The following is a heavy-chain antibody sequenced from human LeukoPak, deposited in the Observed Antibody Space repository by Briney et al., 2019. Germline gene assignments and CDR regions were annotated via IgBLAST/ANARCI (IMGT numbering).Heavy chain of an antibody. D-gene: IGHD6-13*01. CDR3: ARDVYSSSWYPPSYYYMDV. V-gene: IGHV4-4*07. CDR1: GGSISSYY. Sequence: SGTLSLTCTVSGGSISSYYWSWIRQPAGKGLEWIGRIYTSGSTNYNPSLKSRVTMSVDTSKNQFSLKLSSVTAADTAVYYCARDVYSSSWYPPSYYYMDVWGKGTTVTISS. J-gene: IGHJ6*03. CDR2: IYTSGST.